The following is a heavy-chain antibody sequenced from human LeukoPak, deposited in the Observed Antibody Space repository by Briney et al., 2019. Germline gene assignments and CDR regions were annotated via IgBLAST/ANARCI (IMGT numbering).Heavy chain of an antibody. CDR3: ARYFVSVADNWFDP. CDR2: INHSGST. J-gene: IGHJ5*02. D-gene: IGHD6-19*01. V-gene: IGHV4-34*01. Sequence: SETLSLTCAVSGGSFNGYYWSWIRQPPGKGLEWIGEINHSGSTNYNPSLKSRVTISVDTSRNQFSLKLSSVTAADTAVYYCARYFVSVADNWFDPWGQGTLVTVSS. CDR1: GGSFNGYY.